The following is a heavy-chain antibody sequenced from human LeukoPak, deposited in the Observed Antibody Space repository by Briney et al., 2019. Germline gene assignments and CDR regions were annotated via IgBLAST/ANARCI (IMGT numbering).Heavy chain of an antibody. V-gene: IGHV3-48*04. CDR2: ISPNSRTI. D-gene: IGHD3-16*02. Sequence: GGSLRLSCAASGFTFSSYSMNWVRQAPGKGLEWISYISPNSRTIYYADSVKGRFTISRDNANNSLSLQMNSLRAEDTAVYYCARGAGSFRPYWGQGTLVAVSS. CDR1: GFTFSSYS. J-gene: IGHJ4*02. CDR3: ARGAGSFRPY.